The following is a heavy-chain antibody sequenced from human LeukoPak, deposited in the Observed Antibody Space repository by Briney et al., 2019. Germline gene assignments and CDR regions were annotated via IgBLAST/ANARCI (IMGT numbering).Heavy chain of an antibody. CDR1: GFTFRSYG. CDR3: AKSSTVDTAMADLDY. D-gene: IGHD5-18*01. J-gene: IGHJ4*02. V-gene: IGHV3-30*18. Sequence: GGSLRLSCAASGFTFRSYGMHWVRQAPGKGLEWVAVISYDGSNKYYADSVKGRFTISRDNSKNTLYLQMNSLRAEDTAVYYCAKSSTVDTAMADLDYWGQGTLVTVSS. CDR2: ISYDGSNK.